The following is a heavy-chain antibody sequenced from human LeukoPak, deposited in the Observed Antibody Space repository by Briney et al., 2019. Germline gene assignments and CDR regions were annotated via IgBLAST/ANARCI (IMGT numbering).Heavy chain of an antibody. CDR1: GGSISSGDYY. Sequence: ETLSLTCTVSGGSISSGDYYWSWIRQAPGKGLEWVAVLYSGGHTYYAGSVRGRFTISRDTSKNTLYLQMDSLRSEDTAEYYCARARCDSCGYGSWGQGTLVTVSS. V-gene: IGHV3-66*02. J-gene: IGHJ5*02. CDR3: ARARCDSCGYGS. CDR2: LYSGGHT. D-gene: IGHD3-22*01.